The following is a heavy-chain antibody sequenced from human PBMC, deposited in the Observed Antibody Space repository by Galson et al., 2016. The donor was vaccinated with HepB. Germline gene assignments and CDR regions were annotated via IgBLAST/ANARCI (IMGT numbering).Heavy chain of an antibody. Sequence: LSLTCTVSGASISSYYWNWIRQPPGKGLEWIGYIYPGGGSGGTSYNPPLKSRVTISVDTSKNQMSLKLSSVTAADTAVYFCARHLRGTWYVGGGNYYYGMDVWGQGTTVTVSS. CDR1: GASISSYY. CDR2: IYPGGGSGGT. V-gene: IGHV4-59*01. D-gene: IGHD6-13*01. J-gene: IGHJ6*02. CDR3: ARHLRGTWYVGGGNYYYGMDV.